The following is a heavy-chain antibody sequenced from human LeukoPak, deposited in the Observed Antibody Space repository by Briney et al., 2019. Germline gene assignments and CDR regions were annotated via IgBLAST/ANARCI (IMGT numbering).Heavy chain of an antibody. V-gene: IGHV4-34*01. J-gene: IGHJ4*02. D-gene: IGHD2-2*01. CDR2: INHSGST. CDR1: GGSFSGYY. Sequence: SKTLSLTCAVYGGSFSGYYWSWIRQPPGKGLEWIGEINHSGSTNYNPSLKSRVTISVDTSKNQFSLKLSSVTAADTAVYYCARGKYQPIVVVPAALEYWGQGTLVTVSS. CDR3: ARGKYQPIVVVPAALEY.